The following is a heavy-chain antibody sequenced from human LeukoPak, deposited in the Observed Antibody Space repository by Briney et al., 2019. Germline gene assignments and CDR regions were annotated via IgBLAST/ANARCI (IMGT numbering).Heavy chain of an antibody. CDR3: ARVEGIQPWWRGMDV. D-gene: IGHD5-18*01. V-gene: IGHV1-18*04. Sequence: GASVKVSYKASGYTFTSYGISWVRQAPGQGLEWMGWISAYNGNTNYAQKLQGRVTMTTDTSTSTAYMELRSLRSDDTAVYYCARVEGIQPWWRGMDVWGKGTTVTVSS. CDR2: ISAYNGNT. CDR1: GYTFTSYG. J-gene: IGHJ6*04.